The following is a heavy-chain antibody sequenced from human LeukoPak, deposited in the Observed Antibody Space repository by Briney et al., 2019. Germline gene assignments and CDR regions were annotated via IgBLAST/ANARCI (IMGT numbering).Heavy chain of an antibody. Sequence: SETLSLTCTVSGGPISSSSYYWGWIRQPPGKGLEWIGSIYYSGSTYYNPSLKSRVTISVDTSKNQFSLKLSSVTAADTAVYYCARHPRTLSTPYYYFYYMDVWGKGTTVTVSS. V-gene: IGHV4-39*07. CDR2: IYYSGST. CDR1: GGPISSSSYY. D-gene: IGHD2-8*01. J-gene: IGHJ6*03. CDR3: ARHPRTLSTPYYYFYYMDV.